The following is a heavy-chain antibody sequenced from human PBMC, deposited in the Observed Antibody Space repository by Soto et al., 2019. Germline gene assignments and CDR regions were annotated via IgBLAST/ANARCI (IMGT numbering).Heavy chain of an antibody. J-gene: IGHJ5*02. CDR3: ARLPFPWGWFDP. CDR2: ISGSGRTI. D-gene: IGHD3-16*01. Sequence: QMHLVESGGGLVKPGGSLRLSCAASGITFSHYMSWIRQAPGKGLEWLSYISGSGRTIYSADSVKGRFTISRDSATNSLYLQMNSLRAEDTAVYYCARLPFPWGWFDPWGQGALVPVSS. V-gene: IGHV3-11*01. CDR1: GITFSHY.